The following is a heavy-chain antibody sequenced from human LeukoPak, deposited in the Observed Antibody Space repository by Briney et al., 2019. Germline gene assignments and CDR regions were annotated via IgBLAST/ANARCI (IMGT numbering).Heavy chain of an antibody. V-gene: IGHV3-53*01. CDR2: IYSAGST. D-gene: IGHD3-10*01. Sequence: PGGSLRLSCAASEFTVNNNYMSWVRQAPGKGLEWVSTIYSAGSTNYADSVKGRFTISRDNSKNTMYLQMNSLRAEDTAVYYCAGGLRSGLIDYWGQGNLGPGS. J-gene: IGHJ4*02. CDR1: EFTVNNNY. CDR3: AGGLRSGLIDY.